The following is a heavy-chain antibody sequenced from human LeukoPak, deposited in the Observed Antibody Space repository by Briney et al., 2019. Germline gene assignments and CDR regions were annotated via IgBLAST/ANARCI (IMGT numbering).Heavy chain of an antibody. J-gene: IGHJ2*01. D-gene: IGHD2-15*01. V-gene: IGHV4-61*01. CDR2: IYYSGST. CDR3: ARDPRVGYFDL. Sequence: SETLSLTCTVSGGSVSSGSYYWSWIRQPPGKGLEWIGYIYYSGSTNYNPSLKSRVTISVDTSKNLFSLKLSSVTAADTAVYYCARDPRVGYFDLWGRGTLVTVSS. CDR1: GGSVSSGSYY.